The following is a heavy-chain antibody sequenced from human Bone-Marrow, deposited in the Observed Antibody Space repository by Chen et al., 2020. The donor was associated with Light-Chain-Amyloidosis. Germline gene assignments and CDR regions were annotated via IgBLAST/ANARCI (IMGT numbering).Heavy chain of an antibody. CDR1: GFTFNSYW. D-gene: IGHD1-26*01. CDR3: ARDINPAYNGMYYDAFDV. V-gene: IGHV3-7*03. CDR2: MNRDGSKG. Sequence: EMQLVESGGGLVQPGGSLRLSCAASGFTFNSYWMTWVRQVPGKGPEWVATMNRDGSKGYYVDSVQGRFIISRDNAKNSLFLQMNNVRAEDTAVYYCARDINPAYNGMYYDAFDVWGHGTMVTVSS. J-gene: IGHJ3*01.